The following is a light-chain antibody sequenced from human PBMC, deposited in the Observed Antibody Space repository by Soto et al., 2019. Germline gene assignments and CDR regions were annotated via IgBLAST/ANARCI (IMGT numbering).Light chain of an antibody. CDR2: EVS. Sequence: QSALTQPPSASRTPGQSVTISYAGTSSDVGGYNYVSWYQQHPGKAPKVMIYEVSKRPSGVPDRFSGSKSGNTASLTVSGLQAEDEADYYCSSYAGGNNVVFGGGTQLTV. V-gene: IGLV2-8*01. J-gene: IGLJ2*01. CDR1: SSDVGGYNY. CDR3: SSYAGGNNVV.